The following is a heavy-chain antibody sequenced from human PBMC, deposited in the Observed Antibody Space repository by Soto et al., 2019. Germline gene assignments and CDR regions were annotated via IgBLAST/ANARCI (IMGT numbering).Heavy chain of an antibody. D-gene: IGHD4-4*01. V-gene: IGHV3-23*01. CDR1: GFTFASYA. CDR3: ARRYSSQNYAMDV. CDR2: VSAGGDST. Sequence: EVQLLESGGGLVQPGGSLRLSCAASGFTFASYALRWVRQAPGKGPEWVSSVSAGGDSTYYADSVKGRFTISRDNSKNTLYLQMNSLRAEDTAVYYCARRYSSQNYAMDVWGQGTTVTVSS. J-gene: IGHJ6*02.